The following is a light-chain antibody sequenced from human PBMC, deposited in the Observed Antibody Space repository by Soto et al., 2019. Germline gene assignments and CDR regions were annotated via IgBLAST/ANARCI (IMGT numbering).Light chain of an antibody. J-gene: IGKJ1*01. Sequence: EIVLSQSPDTLYLSPGERATLSCRASQRVTNSYLAWYQQKPGQAPRLLIFGASSRATGIPDRFSGSGSGTDFTLTISSLEPEDFALYFCHQYGTSPRTFGPGTKVEF. CDR2: GAS. CDR3: HQYGTSPRT. V-gene: IGKV3-20*01. CDR1: QRVTNSY.